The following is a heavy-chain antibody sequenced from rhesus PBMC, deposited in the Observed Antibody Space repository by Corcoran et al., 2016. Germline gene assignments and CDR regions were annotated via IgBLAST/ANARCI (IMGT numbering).Heavy chain of an antibody. V-gene: IGHV4-80*01. CDR3: ARYPRDCSSTYCSSGGIDY. CDR1: GGSFSSYW. J-gene: IGHJ4*01. D-gene: IGHD2-15*01. Sequence: QVQLQESGPGLVKPSETLSLTCAVSGGSFSSYWWSWIRQPPGKGLEWIGEINGNSGNTNYNPPPKSRVTISKDAAKNQFSLKLSSVTAADTAVYYCARYPRDCSSTYCSSGGIDYWGQGVLVTVSS. CDR2: INGNSGNT.